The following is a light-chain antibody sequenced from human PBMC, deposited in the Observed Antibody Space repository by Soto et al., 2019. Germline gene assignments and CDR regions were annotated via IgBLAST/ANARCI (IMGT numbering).Light chain of an antibody. CDR2: DVS. Sequence: QSALTQPASVSGSPGQSIAISCTGTSSDVGGYNYVSWYQQHPGKAPKIIIYDVSNRPSGVSNRFSGSKSGNTASLTISGLQDEDEADYYCSSYTRSSTLDVFGTVTKPPS. CDR1: SSDVGGYNY. J-gene: IGLJ1*01. CDR3: SSYTRSSTLDV. V-gene: IGLV2-14*01.